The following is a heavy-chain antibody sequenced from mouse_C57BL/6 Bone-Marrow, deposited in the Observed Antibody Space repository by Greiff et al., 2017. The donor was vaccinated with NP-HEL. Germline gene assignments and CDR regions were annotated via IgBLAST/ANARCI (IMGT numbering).Heavy chain of an antibody. CDR1: GYTFTNYW. J-gene: IGHJ1*03. Sequence: QVQLQQSGAELVRPGTSVKMSCKASGYTFTNYWIGWAKQRPGHGLEWIGDIYPGGGYTNNNEKFKGKATLTADKSSSTAYMQFSSLTSEDSAIYYCAKGDYGWYFDVWGTGTTVTVSS. V-gene: IGHV1-63*01. CDR3: AKGDYGWYFDV. D-gene: IGHD1-1*01. CDR2: IYPGGGYT.